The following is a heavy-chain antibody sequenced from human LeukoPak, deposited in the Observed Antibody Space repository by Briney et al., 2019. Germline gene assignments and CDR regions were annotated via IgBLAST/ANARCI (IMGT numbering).Heavy chain of an antibody. CDR2: INPNSGGT. V-gene: IGHV1-2*02. CDR3: ARDSARFYDYWSGSYSDHRYFDLDV. CDR1: GYTFTGYY. J-gene: IGHJ6*02. D-gene: IGHD3-3*01. Sequence: ASVKVSCKASGYTFTGYYMHWVRQAPGQGLEWMVWINPNSGGTNYAQKFQGRVTMTRDTSISTAYMELSRLRSDDTAVYYCARDSARFYDYWSGSYSDHRYFDLDVWGQGATVTVSS.